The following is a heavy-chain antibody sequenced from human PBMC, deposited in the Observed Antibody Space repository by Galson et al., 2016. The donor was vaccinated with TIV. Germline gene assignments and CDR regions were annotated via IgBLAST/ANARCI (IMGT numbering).Heavy chain of an antibody. CDR1: GGTFNKYA. J-gene: IGHJ6*02. D-gene: IGHD1-26*01. V-gene: IGHV1-69*13. Sequence: SVKVSCKVSGGTFNKYAISWVRQAPGQRLEWMGGIIPIFRTSRYAQKFQGRVTITADEYMSTVDMELSSLRSEDTAVYYCVRGMGATTYYQYGMDVWGQGTTVTVSS. CDR3: VRGMGATTYYQYGMDV. CDR2: IIPIFRTS.